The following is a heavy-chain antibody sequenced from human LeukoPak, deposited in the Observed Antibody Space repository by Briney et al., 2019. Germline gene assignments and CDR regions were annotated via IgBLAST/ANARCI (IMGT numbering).Heavy chain of an antibody. CDR2: IIPVFDQA. CDR1: GGTFTDYV. CDR3: GTGSYLRGFDY. V-gene: IGHV1-69*01. Sequence: GSSVKVSCKASGGTFTDYVITWVRQAPGQGLEWVGGIIPVFDQAKYAQSFQGRVTITADESTTTAYMELSSLKSEDTAVFICGTGSYLRGFDYWGQGTLITVSS. J-gene: IGHJ4*02. D-gene: IGHD3-10*01.